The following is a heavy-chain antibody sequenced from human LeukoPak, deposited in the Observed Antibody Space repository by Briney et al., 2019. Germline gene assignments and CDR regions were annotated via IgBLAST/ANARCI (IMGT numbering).Heavy chain of an antibody. CDR3: ARMVRGCFDY. D-gene: IGHD3-10*01. Sequence: PSETLSLTCTVSGGSISSYYWSWIRQPPGKGLEWIGYIYYSGSTNYNPSLKSRVTISVDTSKNQFSLKLSFVTAADTAVYYCARMVRGCFDYWGQGTLVTVSS. J-gene: IGHJ4*02. CDR1: GGSISSYY. CDR2: IYYSGST. V-gene: IGHV4-59*01.